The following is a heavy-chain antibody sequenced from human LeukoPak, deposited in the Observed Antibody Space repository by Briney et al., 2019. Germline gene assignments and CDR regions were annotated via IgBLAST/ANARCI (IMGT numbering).Heavy chain of an antibody. D-gene: IGHD2/OR15-2a*01. CDR2: NFYSGST. CDR3: AGDDVRGFH. CDR1: GASISSSSDY. J-gene: IGHJ4*02. V-gene: IGHV4-39*02. Sequence: SETLSLTCTVSGASISSSSDYWGWIRQPPGKGLEWIGSNFYSGSTYYNPSLKSRVTISVDTSRNQFSLKLTSVTAADTAVYYCAGDDVRGFHWGQGTLVTVSS.